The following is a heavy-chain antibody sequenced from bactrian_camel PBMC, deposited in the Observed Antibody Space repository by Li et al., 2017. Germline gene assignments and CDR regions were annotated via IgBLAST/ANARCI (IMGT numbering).Heavy chain of an antibody. CDR2: IDTDGRTT. J-gene: IGHJ4*01. V-gene: IGHV3S1*01. Sequence: VQLVESGGGSVQSGGSLTLSCTASGYTYRNLCLAWFRQAPGKGREEVASIDTDGRTTYSDHVKDRFTISRDNAKDTLYLQMNSLKTEDTAVYYCALGSSRQATMTARGKGTQVTVS. CDR1: GYTYRNLC. D-gene: IGHD3*01.